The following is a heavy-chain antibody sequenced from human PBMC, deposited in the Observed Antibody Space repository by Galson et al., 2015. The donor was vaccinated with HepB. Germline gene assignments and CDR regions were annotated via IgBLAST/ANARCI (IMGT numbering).Heavy chain of an antibody. J-gene: IGHJ4*02. V-gene: IGHV3-30*18. CDR3: AKDALRLRIGIDY. CDR1: GFIFSSYG. D-gene: IGHD2-15*01. Sequence: SLRLSCAASGFIFSSYGMHWVRQAPGKGLEWVAVISSDGSNKNYADSVKGRFTISRDNSKNTLFLEMNSLRAEDTAVYYCAKDALRLRIGIDYWGQGTLVTVSS. CDR2: ISSDGSNK.